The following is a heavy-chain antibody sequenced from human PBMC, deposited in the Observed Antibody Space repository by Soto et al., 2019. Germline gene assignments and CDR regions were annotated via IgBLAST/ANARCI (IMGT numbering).Heavy chain of an antibody. CDR2: IYYSGST. Sequence: SETLSLTCTVSGGSISSSSYYWGWIRQPPGKGLEWIGSIYYSGSTYYKPSLKSRVTISVDTSKNQFSLKLSSVTAADTAVYYCARGATIYYYYYMDVWGKGTTVTVSS. V-gene: IGHV4-39*01. CDR3: ARGATIYYYYYMDV. D-gene: IGHD5-12*01. CDR1: GGSISSSSYY. J-gene: IGHJ6*03.